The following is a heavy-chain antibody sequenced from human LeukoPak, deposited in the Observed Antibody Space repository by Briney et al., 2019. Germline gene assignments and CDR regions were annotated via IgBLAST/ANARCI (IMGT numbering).Heavy chain of an antibody. CDR1: GFTFSSYW. CDR2: IKQDGSEK. Sequence: GGSLRLSCAASGFTFSSYWMSWVRQAPGKGLEWVANIKQDGSEKYYVDSVKGRFTISRDNAKNSLYLQMNSLRAEDTAVYYCARCGDYSYYYMDVWGKGTTVTVSS. D-gene: IGHD2-21*01. V-gene: IGHV3-7*01. J-gene: IGHJ6*03. CDR3: ARCGDYSYYYMDV.